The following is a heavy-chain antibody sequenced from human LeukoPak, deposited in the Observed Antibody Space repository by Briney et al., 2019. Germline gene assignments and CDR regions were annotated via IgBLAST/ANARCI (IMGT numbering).Heavy chain of an antibody. CDR1: GGSISNYF. V-gene: IGHV4-59*01. J-gene: IGHJ6*03. CDR3: ARFPGSAEYRHYYYMDV. Sequence: SETLSLTCTVSGGSISNYFWSWIRQPPGKGLECIGYIYYSDSTNYIPSLKSRVTVSVDTSKNQFSLKLSSVTAADTAVYYCARFPGSAEYRHYYYMDVWGKGTTVTVSS. D-gene: IGHD2-15*01. CDR2: IYYSDST.